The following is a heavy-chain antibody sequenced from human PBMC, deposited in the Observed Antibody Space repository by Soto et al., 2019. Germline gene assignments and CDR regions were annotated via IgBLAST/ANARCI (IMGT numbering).Heavy chain of an antibody. D-gene: IGHD6-13*01. CDR1: GGSISSSSYY. V-gene: IGHV4-39*01. CDR3: ARWAAAGTKRGAYYYYGMDV. J-gene: IGHJ6*02. CDR2: IYYSGST. Sequence: QLQLQESGPGLVKPSETLSLTCTVSGGSISSSSYYWGWIRQPPGKGLEWIGSIYYSGSTYYNPSLKSRVTISVDTSKNQLSLTLSSVTAADPAVYYCARWAAAGTKRGAYYYYGMDVWGQGTTVNVSS.